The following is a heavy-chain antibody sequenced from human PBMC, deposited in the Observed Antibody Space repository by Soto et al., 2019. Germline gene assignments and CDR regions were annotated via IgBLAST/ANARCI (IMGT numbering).Heavy chain of an antibody. V-gene: IGHV5-51*01. J-gene: IGHJ6*02. Sequence: GESLKISCKGSGYTFTNYWIAWVRQMSGKGLEWMGSIYPGDSDTRYSPSFRGQVTISVDKSISTAYLQWSSLKATDTAMYYCARHAYDFWSGHPNPRHYYGMDVWGQGTTVTVSS. CDR1: GYTFTNYW. CDR3: ARHAYDFWSGHPNPRHYYGMDV. CDR2: IYPGDSDT. D-gene: IGHD3-3*01.